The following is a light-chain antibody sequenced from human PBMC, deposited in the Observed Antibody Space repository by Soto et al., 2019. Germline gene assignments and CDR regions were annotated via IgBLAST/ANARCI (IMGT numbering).Light chain of an antibody. J-gene: IGKJ1*01. V-gene: IGKV3-15*01. CDR1: ESVSNN. CDR3: QQRSNWPRT. CDR2: GAS. Sequence: EIVMTQSPATLSLSPGERATLSCRASESVSNNLAWYQQKAGQAPRLLIYGASTRATGIPARFSGSGSGTDFTLTISSLEPEDFAVYYCQQRSNWPRTFGQGTKV.